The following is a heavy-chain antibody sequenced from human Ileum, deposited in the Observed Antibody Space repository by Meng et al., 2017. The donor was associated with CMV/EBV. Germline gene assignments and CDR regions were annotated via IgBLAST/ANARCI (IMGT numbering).Heavy chain of an antibody. CDR1: SLTSSPVG. D-gene: IGHD1-1*01. CDR2: IDWDDDK. Sequence: SLTSSPVGVGWIRQPQGKALEWLAFIDWDDDKRYSPSLKSRLTIAKDAPRNQVVLTMTNMGPADTATYHCVHRKDYSGNWNGGSVDFWGQGALVTVSS. V-gene: IGHV2-5*02. CDR3: VHRKDYSGNWNGGSVDF. J-gene: IGHJ4*02.